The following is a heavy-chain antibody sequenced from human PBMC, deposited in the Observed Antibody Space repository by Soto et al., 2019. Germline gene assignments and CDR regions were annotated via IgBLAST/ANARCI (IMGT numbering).Heavy chain of an antibody. V-gene: IGHV1-8*01. J-gene: IGHJ6*03. D-gene: IGHD2-2*01. CDR3: ARAVPAAKVNMDV. Sequence: GASVKVSCKASGYTFISYDINWVRQATGQGPEWMGWMNPNSGNTGYAQKFQGRVTMSRNTSISTAYMELSSLTSDDTAVYYCARAVPAAKVNMDVWGKGNTVTVSS. CDR2: MNPNSGNT. CDR1: GYTFISYD.